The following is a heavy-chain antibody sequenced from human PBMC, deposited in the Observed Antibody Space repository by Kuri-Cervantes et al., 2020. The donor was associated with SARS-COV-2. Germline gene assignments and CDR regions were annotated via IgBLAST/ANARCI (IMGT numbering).Heavy chain of an antibody. D-gene: IGHD3-10*01. CDR3: AKDPGRYPLYYYGSGSYGGFFDY. CDR1: GFTFDDYA. Sequence: SLKISCAASGFTFDDYAMHWVRQAPGKGLEWVSGISWNSGSIGYADSVKGRFTISRDNAKNSLYLQMNSLRAEDTAVYYCAKDPGRYPLYYYGSGSYGGFFDYWGQGTLVTVSS. J-gene: IGHJ4*02. CDR2: ISWNSGSI. V-gene: IGHV3-9*01.